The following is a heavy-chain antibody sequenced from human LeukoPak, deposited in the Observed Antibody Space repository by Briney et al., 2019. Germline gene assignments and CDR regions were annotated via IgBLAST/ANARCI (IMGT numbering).Heavy chain of an antibody. D-gene: IGHD2-21*01. V-gene: IGHV3-33*08. J-gene: IGHJ6*02. CDR3: ARDRFCGGANCYELIYGMDV. Sequence: GGSLRLSCAASGFPFSNYAMSWVRQAPGKGLEWVAVIWSDGSRKYYADSVKGRFTISRDNAKNTLYLQMNSLGAEDTAVYYCARDRFCGGANCYELIYGMDVWGQGTTVTV. CDR2: IWSDGSRK. CDR1: GFPFSNYA.